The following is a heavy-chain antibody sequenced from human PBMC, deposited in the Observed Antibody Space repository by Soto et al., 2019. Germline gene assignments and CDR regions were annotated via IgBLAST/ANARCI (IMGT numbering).Heavy chain of an antibody. Sequence: ASVKASCKASGCTFTVYYMHWVRQAPGQGLEWMGWINPKSGGTMYPQKFQGRVTMTWDTSISTAYMALTRLRSDDTAVYYCARDLAKGGGSAGFDYWGQGTLVTVSS. CDR1: GCTFTVYY. V-gene: IGHV1-2*02. CDR3: ARDLAKGGGSAGFDY. D-gene: IGHD1-26*01. CDR2: INPKSGGT. J-gene: IGHJ4*02.